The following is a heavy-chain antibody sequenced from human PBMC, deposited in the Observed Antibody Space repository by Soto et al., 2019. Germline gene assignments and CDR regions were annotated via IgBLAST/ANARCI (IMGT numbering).Heavy chain of an antibody. CDR1: GFTFSTSW. Sequence: EVQLVESGGDLVQPGGSLRLSCAASGFTFSTSWMTWVRQAPGTGLEWVANIRKDGSVIHYGDSVKGRFTISRDNAKNSLYLEMTNLRVDESAVYCCARDVSAAAGVLFDDGFAIWGHGTVVTASS. J-gene: IGHJ3*02. CDR2: IRKDGSVI. CDR3: ARDVSAAAGVLFDDGFAI. V-gene: IGHV3-7*01. D-gene: IGHD2-2*01.